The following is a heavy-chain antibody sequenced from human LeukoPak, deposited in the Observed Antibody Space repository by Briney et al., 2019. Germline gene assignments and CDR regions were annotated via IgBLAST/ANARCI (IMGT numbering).Heavy chain of an antibody. Sequence: GGSLRLSCAASGFTFDDYGMSWVRQAPGKGLEWVSGINWNGGSTGYADSVKGRFTISRDNAKNSLYLQMNSLRAEDTAVYYCTRDQGYYGSGSYDYWGQGTLVTVSS. D-gene: IGHD3-10*01. CDR1: GFTFDDYG. J-gene: IGHJ4*02. CDR3: TRDQGYYGSGSYDY. V-gene: IGHV3-20*04. CDR2: INWNGGST.